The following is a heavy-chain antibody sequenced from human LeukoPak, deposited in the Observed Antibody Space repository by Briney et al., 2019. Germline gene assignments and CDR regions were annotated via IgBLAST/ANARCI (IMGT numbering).Heavy chain of an antibody. CDR3: ARVAGISPFDY. J-gene: IGHJ4*02. CDR1: GFTFSSYA. V-gene: IGHV3-30-3*01. Sequence: PGRSLRLSCAASGFTFSSYAMHWVRQAPGKGLEWVAVISYDGSNKYYADSVKGRFTISRDNSKTTLYLQMNSLRAEDTAVYYCARVAGISPFDYWGQGTLVTVSS. D-gene: IGHD6-13*01. CDR2: ISYDGSNK.